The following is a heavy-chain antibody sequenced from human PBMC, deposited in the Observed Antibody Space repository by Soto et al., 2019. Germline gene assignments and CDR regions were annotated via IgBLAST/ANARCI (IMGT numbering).Heavy chain of an antibody. CDR2: INAGNGNT. CDR1: GYTFTSYA. V-gene: IGHV1-3*01. Sequence: QVQLVQSGAEVKKPGASVKVSCKASGYTFTSYAMHWVRQAPGQRLEWMGWINAGNGNTKYSQKFQGRVTITRDTSASTAYMELSSLRSEDTAVYYCARDSRFAEWLVREYYFDYWGQGTLVTVSS. D-gene: IGHD6-19*01. J-gene: IGHJ4*02. CDR3: ARDSRFAEWLVREYYFDY.